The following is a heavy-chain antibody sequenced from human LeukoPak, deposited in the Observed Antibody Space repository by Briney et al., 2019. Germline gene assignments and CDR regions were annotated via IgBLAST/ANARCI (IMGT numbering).Heavy chain of an antibody. Sequence: GGSLRLSCAASGFTFDDYAMHWVRQAPGKGLEWVSGISWNSGSIGYADSVEGRFTISRDNAKNSLYLQMNSLRAEDMALYYCAKDVGGELPGYYFDYWGQGTLVTVSS. CDR1: GFTFDDYA. J-gene: IGHJ4*02. D-gene: IGHD1-26*01. V-gene: IGHV3-9*03. CDR3: AKDVGGELPGYYFDY. CDR2: ISWNSGSI.